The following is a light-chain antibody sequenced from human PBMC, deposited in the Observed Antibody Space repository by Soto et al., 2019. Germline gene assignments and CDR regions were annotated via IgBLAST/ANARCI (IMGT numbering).Light chain of an antibody. CDR3: MQALEPPLT. CDR2: LGS. V-gene: IGKV2-28*01. Sequence: DIVMTQSPLSLPVTPGEPASISCRSSQSLRHSNGRNLLDWYLQKPGQSPQLLIYLGSIRDSGVHDRFSGSGSGTDFTLKISIVEAEDVGIYYGMQALEPPLTFGGGTKVEIK. CDR1: QSLRHSNGRNL. J-gene: IGKJ4*01.